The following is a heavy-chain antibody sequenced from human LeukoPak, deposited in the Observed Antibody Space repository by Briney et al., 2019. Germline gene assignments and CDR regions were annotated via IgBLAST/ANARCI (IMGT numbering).Heavy chain of an antibody. V-gene: IGHV3-66*02. J-gene: IGHJ3*02. D-gene: IGHD2-15*01. CDR3: ARAKVYCSGGSCPKGDAFDI. Sequence: GRSLRLSCAASGFTVSSNYMSWVRQAPGKGLEWVSVIYSGGSTYYADSVKGRFTISRDNSKNTLYLQMNSLRAEDTAVYYCARAKVYCSGGSCPKGDAFDIWGQGTMVTVSS. CDR2: IYSGGST. CDR1: GFTVSSNY.